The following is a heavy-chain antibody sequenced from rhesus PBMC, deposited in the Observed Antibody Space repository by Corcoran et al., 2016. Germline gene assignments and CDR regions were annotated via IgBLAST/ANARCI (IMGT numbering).Heavy chain of an antibody. J-gene: IGHJ2*01. D-gene: IGHD3-3*01. CDR1: GGSISSNY. Sequence: QLQLQESAPGLVTPSATLSLTCTVSGGSISSNYCSWIRPPPGKGLEWVGRISGSGGSTDYNPALKSRVTISTDTSKNQFSLKLSSVTAADTAVYYCARWRNIWTGYLGGYFELWGPGTPITISS. CDR2: ISGSGGST. CDR3: ARWRNIWTGYLGGYFEL. V-gene: IGHV4-173*01.